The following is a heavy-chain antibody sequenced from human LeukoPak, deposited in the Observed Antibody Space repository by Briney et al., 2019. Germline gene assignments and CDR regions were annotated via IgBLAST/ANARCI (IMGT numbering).Heavy chain of an antibody. CDR3: ARDLEGRDGYNYCFDY. J-gene: IGHJ4*02. CDR2: IYYSGST. CDR1: GGSISSYY. Sequence: SETLSLTCTVSGGSISSYYWSWIRQPPGKGLEWIGYIYYSGSTNYNPSLKCRVTISVDTSKNQFSLKLSSVTAADTAVYYCARDLEGRDGYNYCFDYWGQGTLVTVSS. V-gene: IGHV4-59*01. D-gene: IGHD5-24*01.